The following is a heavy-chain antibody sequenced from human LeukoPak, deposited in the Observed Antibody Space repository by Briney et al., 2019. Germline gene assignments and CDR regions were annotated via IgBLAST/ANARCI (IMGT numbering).Heavy chain of an antibody. Sequence: PGGSLRLSCAASGFTFSSYAMSWVRQAPGKGLEWVAFIRYDGSNKYYADSVKGRFTISRDNSKNTLYLQMNSLRAEDTAVYYCASMVRGVITRSFDYWGQGTLVTVSS. CDR2: IRYDGSNK. CDR1: GFTFSSYA. V-gene: IGHV3-30*02. CDR3: ASMVRGVITRSFDY. J-gene: IGHJ4*02. D-gene: IGHD3-10*01.